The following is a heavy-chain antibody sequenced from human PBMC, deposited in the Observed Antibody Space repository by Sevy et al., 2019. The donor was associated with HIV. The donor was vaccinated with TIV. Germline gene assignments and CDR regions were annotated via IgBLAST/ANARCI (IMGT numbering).Heavy chain of an antibody. V-gene: IGHV3-23*01. D-gene: IGHD3-16*01. CDR1: GFTFGSYA. CDR3: ARDRYVGAYLLYYFDY. Sequence: GGSLRLSCAASGFTFGSYAMVWVRQAPGKSLEWVSGITGSGGIKYYADSVKGRFTISRDNSKNTLYLQMDSLRDEDTAVYYCARDRYVGAYLLYYFDYWGQGTPVTVSS. J-gene: IGHJ4*01. CDR2: ITGSGGIK.